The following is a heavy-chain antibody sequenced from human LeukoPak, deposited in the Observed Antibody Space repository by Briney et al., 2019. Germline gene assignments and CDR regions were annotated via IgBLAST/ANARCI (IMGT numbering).Heavy chain of an antibody. CDR2: IYYSGST. CDR1: GGSISSGGYY. CDR3: ARVPIGYCSSTSCSHFDY. D-gene: IGHD2-2*01. Sequence: SQTLSLTCTVSGGSISSGGYYWSWIRRHPGKGLEWIGYIYYSGSTYYNPSLKSRVTISVDTSKNQFSLKLSSVTAADTAVYYCARVPIGYCSSTSCSHFDYWGQGTLVTVSS. J-gene: IGHJ4*02. V-gene: IGHV4-31*03.